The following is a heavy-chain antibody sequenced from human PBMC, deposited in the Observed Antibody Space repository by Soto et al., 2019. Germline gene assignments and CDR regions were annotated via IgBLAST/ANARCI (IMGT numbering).Heavy chain of an antibody. V-gene: IGHV3-30-3*01. D-gene: IGHD1-7*01. Sequence: GGSLRLSCAASGFTFSSYAMHWVRQAPGKGLEWVAVISYDGSNKYYADSVKGRFTISRDNSKNTLYLQMNSLRAEDTAVYYCAREELPRKYYFDYWGQGTLVTVSS. CDR1: GFTFSSYA. J-gene: IGHJ4*02. CDR2: ISYDGSNK. CDR3: AREELPRKYYFDY.